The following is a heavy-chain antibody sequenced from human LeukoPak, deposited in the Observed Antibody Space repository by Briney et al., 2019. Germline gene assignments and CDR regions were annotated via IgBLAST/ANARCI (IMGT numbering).Heavy chain of an antibody. CDR3: ARTFAVWFGELSLCSFDY. CDR2: ISSNGGST. J-gene: IGHJ4*02. D-gene: IGHD3-10*01. V-gene: IGHV3-64*01. CDR1: GFTFSSYA. Sequence: PGGSLRLSCAASGFTFSSYAMHWVRQAPGKGLEYVSAISSNGGSTYYANSVKGRFTISRDNSKNTLYLQMNSLRAEDTAVYYCARTFAVWFGELSLCSFDYWGRGTLVTVAS.